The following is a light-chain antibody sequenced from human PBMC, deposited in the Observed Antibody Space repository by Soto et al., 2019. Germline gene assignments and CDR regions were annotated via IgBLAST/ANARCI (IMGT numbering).Light chain of an antibody. CDR1: QSISSSY. J-gene: IGKJ1*01. CDR3: QQYGSSRWT. Sequence: EIVLTQSPGTLSLSPGEGATLSCRASQSISSSYLACYQHNRGQAPRLLIYGASTRAAGTPDRFSGSGSGTDFTLTISRLEPEDFAVYYCQQYGSSRWTFGQGTKVEIK. V-gene: IGKV3-20*01. CDR2: GAS.